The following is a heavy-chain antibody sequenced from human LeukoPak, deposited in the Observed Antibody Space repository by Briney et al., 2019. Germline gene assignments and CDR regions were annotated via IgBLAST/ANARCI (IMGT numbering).Heavy chain of an antibody. Sequence: GGSLRLSCAASGFTFSSYWMSWVRQAPGKGLEWVAVISYDGSNKYYADSVKGRFTISRDNSKNTLYLQMNSLRAEDTAVYYCARGARYSSSWYSFDYWGQGTLVTVSS. J-gene: IGHJ4*02. CDR2: ISYDGSNK. D-gene: IGHD6-13*01. V-gene: IGHV3-30*03. CDR3: ARGARYSSSWYSFDY. CDR1: GFTFSSYW.